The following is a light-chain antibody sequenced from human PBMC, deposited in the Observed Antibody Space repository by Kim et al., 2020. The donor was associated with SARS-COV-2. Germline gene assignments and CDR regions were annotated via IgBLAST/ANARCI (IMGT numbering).Light chain of an antibody. J-gene: IGLJ2*01. CDR1: DIGSNS. V-gene: IGLV3-21*04. CDR2: YDS. Sequence: SYELTQPPSVSVAPGKTARITCGGNDIGSNSVHWYQQKPGQAPVVVIYYDSDRPSGTPERFSGSNSGNTATLTISRVEAGDEADYYCQVWDSSSDHVVFGGGTQLTVL. CDR3: QVWDSSSDHVV.